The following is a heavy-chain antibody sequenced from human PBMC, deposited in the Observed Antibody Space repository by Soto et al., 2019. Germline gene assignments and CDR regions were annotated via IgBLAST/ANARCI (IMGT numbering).Heavy chain of an antibody. V-gene: IGHV5-51*01. D-gene: IGHD2-2*01. CDR2: IYPDDSDT. Sequence: GESLKISCKGSGYRFTRNWIAWVRQMPGKGLEWMGIIYPDDSDTSYSPSFQGHVTISADKSISTAYLQWSSLKASDTAMYYCAAPKQLSMGYYYGMDVWGQGTTVTVS. CDR1: GYRFTRNW. CDR3: AAPKQLSMGYYYGMDV. J-gene: IGHJ6*02.